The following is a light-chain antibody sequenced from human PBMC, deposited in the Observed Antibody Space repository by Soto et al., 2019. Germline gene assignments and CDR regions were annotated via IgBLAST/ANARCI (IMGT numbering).Light chain of an antibody. CDR2: ENN. CDR1: SSNIGNNY. CDR3: GTWDDSPYAWV. V-gene: IGLV1-51*02. J-gene: IGLJ3*02. Sequence: QSVLTQPPSVSAAPGQKVTISCSGSSSNIGNNYVSWYQQLPGTAPKLLIYENNRRPSGIPDRFSGSRAGTSATLGITGLQTGDEADYYCGTWDDSPYAWVFAGGTQLTVL.